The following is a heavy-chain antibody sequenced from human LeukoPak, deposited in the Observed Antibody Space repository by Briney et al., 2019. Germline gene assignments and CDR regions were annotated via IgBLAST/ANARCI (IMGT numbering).Heavy chain of an antibody. V-gene: IGHV1-2*02. CDR2: INPNSGGT. D-gene: IGHD6-13*01. CDR1: GYTFTGYY. J-gene: IGHJ6*03. CDR3: ARARRSSWYSYYYYYMDV. Sequence: ASVKVSCKASGYTFTGYYMHWVRQAPGQGLEWMGWINPNSGGTTYAQKFQGRVTMTRDTSISTAYMELSRLRSDDTAVYYCARARRSSWYSYYYYYMDVWGKGTTVTISS.